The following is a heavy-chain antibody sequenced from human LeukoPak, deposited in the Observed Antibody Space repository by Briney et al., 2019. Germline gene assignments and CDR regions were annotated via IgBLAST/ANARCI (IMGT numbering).Heavy chain of an antibody. D-gene: IGHD3-16*01. Sequence: GGSLRLSCAASGFTFRSYSMNWVRQAPGKGLEWVAYINGGGRTIFYGDSVKGRFTISRDNAKNSLYLQMNSLRAEDAAVYYCAREPVEGVNDAFDVWGQGTMVTVSS. CDR3: AREPVEGVNDAFDV. CDR1: GFTFRSYS. CDR2: INGGGRTI. V-gene: IGHV3-48*04. J-gene: IGHJ3*01.